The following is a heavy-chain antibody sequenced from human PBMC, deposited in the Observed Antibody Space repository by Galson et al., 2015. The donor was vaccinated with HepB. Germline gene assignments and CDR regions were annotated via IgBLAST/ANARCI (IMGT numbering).Heavy chain of an antibody. V-gene: IGHV4-59*08. CDR1: GDSISSYY. CDR2: IYYSGST. CDR3: ASQGDSDYVIDY. J-gene: IGHJ4*02. D-gene: IGHD5-12*01. Sequence: ETLSLTCTVSGDSISSYYWSWIRQPPGKGLEWIGYIYYSGSTNYNPSLKSRVTISVDTSKNQFSLKLSSVTAADTAVYYCASQGDSDYVIDYWGQGTLVTVSS.